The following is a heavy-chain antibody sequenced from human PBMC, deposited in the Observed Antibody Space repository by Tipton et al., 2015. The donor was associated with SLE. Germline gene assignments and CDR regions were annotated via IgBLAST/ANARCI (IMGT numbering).Heavy chain of an antibody. V-gene: IGHV3-48*01. CDR3: ARRFLEPRDAFDI. Sequence: GSLRLSCAASGFTFSSYSMNWVRQAPGKGLEWVSYISSSSSTIYYADSVKGRFTISRDTSKNTLYLQIHSLRADDTAVYYCARRFLEPRDAFDIWGQGTMVTVSS. D-gene: IGHD3-3*01. CDR1: GFTFSSYS. CDR2: ISSSSSTI. J-gene: IGHJ3*02.